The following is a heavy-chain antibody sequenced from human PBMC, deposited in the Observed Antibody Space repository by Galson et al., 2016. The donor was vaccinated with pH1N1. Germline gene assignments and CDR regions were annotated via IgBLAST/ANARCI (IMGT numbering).Heavy chain of an antibody. CDR1: GFTFSSYG. V-gene: IGHV3-30*18. Sequence: SLRLSCAASGFTFSSYGMHWVRQAPGKGLECLAFISYDGSRKYYADSVKGRFTISRDNSKNTLYLQMNTLKVEDTAVYYCAKERNGWCLEGWGQGTLVTVSS. CDR3: AKERNGWCLEG. J-gene: IGHJ4*02. D-gene: IGHD2-21*01. CDR2: ISYDGSRK.